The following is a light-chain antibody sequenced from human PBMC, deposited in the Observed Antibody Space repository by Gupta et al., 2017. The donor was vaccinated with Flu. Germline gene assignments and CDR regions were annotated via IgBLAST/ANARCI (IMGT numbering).Light chain of an antibody. V-gene: IGKV1-5*03. J-gene: IGKJ4*01. Sequence: GDRVTIFCRASQSISTWVGWYQQRPGQAPILLIYKASSLESVVPCRCSGSGSGTVFTLTSSSLQPDDFATYYCQQYKSYPLTFGGGTKVEIK. CDR2: KAS. CDR1: QSISTW. CDR3: QQYKSYPLT.